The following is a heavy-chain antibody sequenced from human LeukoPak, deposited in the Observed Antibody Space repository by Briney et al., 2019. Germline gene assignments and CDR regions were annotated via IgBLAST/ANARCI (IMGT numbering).Heavy chain of an antibody. V-gene: IGHV3-7*01. D-gene: IGHD3-16*02. Sequence: PGGSLRLSCAASGITFNDSYMSWVRQAPGKGLEWVANIKQDGSEKYYVDSVKGRFTISRDNAKNSLYLQMNSLRAEDTAVYYCASRYLYWGQGTLVTVSS. CDR1: GITFNDSY. CDR3: ASRYLY. J-gene: IGHJ4*02. CDR2: IKQDGSEK.